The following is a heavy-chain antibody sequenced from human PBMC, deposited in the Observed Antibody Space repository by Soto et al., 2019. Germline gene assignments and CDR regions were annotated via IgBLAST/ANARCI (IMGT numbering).Heavy chain of an antibody. Sequence: SETLSLTCTVSGGAISRSSYSWGWIRQPPGKGLEWIGTIYYSGSTYYNPSLKSRVTISVDTSKNQFSLKLSSVTAADTAVYYCATRQGGSYNWFDPWGQGTLVTVSS. CDR1: GGAISRSSYS. V-gene: IGHV4-39*01. CDR3: ATRQGGSYNWFDP. J-gene: IGHJ5*02. CDR2: IYYSGST. D-gene: IGHD2-15*01.